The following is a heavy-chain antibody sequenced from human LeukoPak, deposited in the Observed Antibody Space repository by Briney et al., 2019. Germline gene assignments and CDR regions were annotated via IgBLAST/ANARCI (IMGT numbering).Heavy chain of an antibody. J-gene: IGHJ3*02. CDR2: INHSGST. CDR3: ARSSYYFGADAFDI. D-gene: IGHD3-10*01. V-gene: IGHV4-34*01. Sequence: SETLSLTCAVYGGSFSGYYWSWIRQPPGKGLEWIGEINHSGSTNYNPSLKSRVTISVDTSKNQFSLKLSSVTAADTAVYYCARSSYYFGADAFDIWGQGTMVTVSS. CDR1: GGSFSGYY.